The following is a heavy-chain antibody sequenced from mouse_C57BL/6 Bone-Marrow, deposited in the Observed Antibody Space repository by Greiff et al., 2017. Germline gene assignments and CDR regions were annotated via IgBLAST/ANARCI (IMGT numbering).Heavy chain of an antibody. J-gene: IGHJ3*01. V-gene: IGHV1-54*01. CDR1: GYAFTNYL. Sequence: QVQLKQSGAELVRPGTSVKVSCKASGYAFTNYLIEWVKQRPGQGLEWIGVINPGSGGTNYNEKFKGKATLTADKSSSTAYMQLSSLTSEDSAVYFCSRSKNWDSWFAYWCQGTLVTGSA. CDR2: INPGSGGT. D-gene: IGHD4-1*01. CDR3: SRSKNWDSWFAY.